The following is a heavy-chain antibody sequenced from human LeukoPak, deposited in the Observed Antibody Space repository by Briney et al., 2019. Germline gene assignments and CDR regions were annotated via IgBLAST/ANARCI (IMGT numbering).Heavy chain of an antibody. CDR2: IYYSGST. CDR3: ARDRVCSSTSCYGHYYYGMDV. Sequence: SETLSLTCTVSGGSISSYYWSWIRQPPGKGLEWIGYIYYSGSTNYNPSLKSRVTISVDTSKNQFSLKLSSVTAADTAVYYCARDRVCSSTSCYGHYYYGMDVWGQGTTVTVSS. CDR1: GGSISSYY. D-gene: IGHD2-2*01. J-gene: IGHJ6*02. V-gene: IGHV4-59*01.